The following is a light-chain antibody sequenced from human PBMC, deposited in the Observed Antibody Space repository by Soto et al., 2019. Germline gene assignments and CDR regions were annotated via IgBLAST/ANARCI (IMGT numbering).Light chain of an antibody. CDR3: QQRSNWPRT. CDR2: DAS. V-gene: IGKV3-11*01. CDR1: QSVSSY. Sequence: EIVLTQSPATLSLSPRERATLCCRASQSVSSYLAWYQQKPGQAPRLLIYDASNRATGIPARFSGSGSGTDFTLTISSLEPEDFAVYYCQQRSNWPRTFGQGTKVDIK. J-gene: IGKJ1*01.